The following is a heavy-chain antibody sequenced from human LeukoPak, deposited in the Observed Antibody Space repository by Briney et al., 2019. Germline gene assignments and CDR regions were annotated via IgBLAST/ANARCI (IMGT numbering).Heavy chain of an antibody. J-gene: IGHJ4*02. CDR2: INHSGST. CDR3: AREGLGITGTELAVGYL. Sequence: SETLSLTCAVYGGSFSGYYWSWIRQPPGKGLEWIGEINHSGSTNYNPSLKSRVTISVGTSKNQFSLKLSSVTAADTAVYYCAREGLGITGTELAVGYLWGQGTLVTVSS. D-gene: IGHD1-7*01. CDR1: GGSFSGYY. V-gene: IGHV4-34*01.